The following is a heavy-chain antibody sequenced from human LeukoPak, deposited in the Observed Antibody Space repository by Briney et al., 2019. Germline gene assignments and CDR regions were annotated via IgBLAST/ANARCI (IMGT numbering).Heavy chain of an antibody. V-gene: IGHV1-18*01. D-gene: IGHD3-10*01. CDR1: GYTFTNYG. J-gene: IGHJ4*02. CDR2: ISTYNAKT. CDR3: ARDLVSLLYWSGIDY. Sequence: GASVKVSCKASGYTFTNYGISWVRQAPGQGLEWMGWISTYNAKTNSAQRFQGRFTMTADTSTDTAYMELRSLTSDDTAVFYCARDLVSLLYWSGIDYWGQGTQVTVSA.